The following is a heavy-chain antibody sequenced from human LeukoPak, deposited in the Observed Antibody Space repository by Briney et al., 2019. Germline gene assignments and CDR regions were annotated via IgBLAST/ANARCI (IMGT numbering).Heavy chain of an antibody. CDR2: ISWDGGST. CDR3: AKDSSSDYYFDY. V-gene: IGHV3-43D*03. CDR1: GFTFDDYA. D-gene: IGHD3-22*01. J-gene: IGHJ4*02. Sequence: GGSLRLSCAASGFTFDDYAMHWVRQAPGKGLEWVSLISWDGGSTYYADSVKGRFTISRDNSKNSLYLQMNSLRAEDTALYYCAKDSSSDYYFDYWGQGTLVTVSS.